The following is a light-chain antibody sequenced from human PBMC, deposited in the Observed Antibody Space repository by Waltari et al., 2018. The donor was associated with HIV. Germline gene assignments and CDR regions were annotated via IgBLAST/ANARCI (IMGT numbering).Light chain of an antibody. CDR3: AAWDDSLNGVV. J-gene: IGLJ2*01. CDR2: KNN. V-gene: IGLV1-44*01. CDR1: SSNIGGRNS. Sequence: QSVLTQSPSASGTPGQRVIISCSGTSSNIGGRNSVHCYQLLPGTAPKLLIYKNNQRPSGVPDRFSGSKSGTSASLAISGLRSEDEADYYCAAWDDSLNGVVFGGGTKLTVL.